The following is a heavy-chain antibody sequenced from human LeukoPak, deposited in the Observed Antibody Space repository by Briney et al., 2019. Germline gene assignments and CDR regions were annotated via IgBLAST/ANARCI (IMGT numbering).Heavy chain of an antibody. D-gene: IGHD1-1*01. CDR1: GYTFMSYG. J-gene: IGHJ4*02. Sequence: ASVKVSCKASGYTFMSYGIHWLRQAPGQGLEWMGWSSVYNGNTNYAQKFQGRVTMTTDTTTSTAYMELRTLMSDDTAVYYCAKGRRVDADDHFDYWGQGTLVTVSS. CDR2: SSVYNGNT. V-gene: IGHV1-18*01. CDR3: AKGRRVDADDHFDY.